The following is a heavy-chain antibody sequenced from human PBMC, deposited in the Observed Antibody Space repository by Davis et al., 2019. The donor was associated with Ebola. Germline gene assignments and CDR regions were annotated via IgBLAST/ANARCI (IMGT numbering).Heavy chain of an antibody. CDR1: GGTFSSYA. J-gene: IGHJ4*02. CDR2: FIPILGIA. D-gene: IGHD2-21*02. Sequence: SVKVSCKASGGTFSSYAISWVRQAPGQGLEWMGRFIPILGIANYAQKFQGRVTITADKSTSTAYMELSSLRSEDTAVYYCARDLSGPDSDYWGQGTLVTVSS. CDR3: ARDLSGPDSDY. V-gene: IGHV1-69*04.